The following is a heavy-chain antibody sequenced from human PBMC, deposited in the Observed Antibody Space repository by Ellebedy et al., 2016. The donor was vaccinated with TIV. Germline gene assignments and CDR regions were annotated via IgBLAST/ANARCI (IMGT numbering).Heavy chain of an antibody. D-gene: IGHD3-22*01. CDR1: GYRFTSYY. J-gene: IGHJ4*02. CDR2: INPSGGST. V-gene: IGHV1-46*01. Sequence: AASVKVSCKASGYRFTSYYIHWLRQAPGQGLEWMGIINPSGGSTTHAQKFEGRVTVTSDTSTSTVYMQLSSLRSEDTAGYYCARTYDSSGYYEGYFDYWGKGTVVTVSS. CDR3: ARTYDSSGYYEGYFDY.